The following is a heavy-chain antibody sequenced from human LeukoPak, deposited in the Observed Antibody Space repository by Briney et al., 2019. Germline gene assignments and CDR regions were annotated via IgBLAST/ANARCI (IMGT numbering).Heavy chain of an antibody. D-gene: IGHD6-19*01. CDR3: AKAEIEVAGLCH. J-gene: IGHJ4*02. Sequence: AGGSLRLSCAAYGFTFSDYWMYWVRQAPGKRLEWVSRINREGSRSTYADFVKGRFTISRDNANNTLYLQMISLRTEDAAVYYCAKAEIEVAGLCHWGQGTLVTVSS. V-gene: IGHV3-74*01. CDR2: INREGSRS. CDR1: GFTFSDYW.